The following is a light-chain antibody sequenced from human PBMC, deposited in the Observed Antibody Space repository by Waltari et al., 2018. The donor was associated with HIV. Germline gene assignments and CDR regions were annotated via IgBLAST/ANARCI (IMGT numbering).Light chain of an antibody. CDR1: QSVRTN. CDR2: AAS. CDR3: QQYENWPYT. V-gene: IGKV3-15*01. J-gene: IGKJ2*01. Sequence: EIFLTQSPATLSVSPGDRATLSCRASQSVRTNSAWYQFKPGQAPRLLIRAASTSASGVPARFSGSGSGAEFTLAISSLQSEDFALYYCQQYENWPYTFGQGTKVGIK.